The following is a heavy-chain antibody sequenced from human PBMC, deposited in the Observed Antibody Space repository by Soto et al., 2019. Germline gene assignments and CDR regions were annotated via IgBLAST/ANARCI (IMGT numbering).Heavy chain of an antibody. J-gene: IGHJ4*02. CDR3: AHTKGIDYDILTGYFR. Sequence: QITLKESGPTLVKPTQTLTLTCTFSGFSLSTSGVGVGWIRQPPGKALEWLALIYWNDDKRYSPSLNSRLTIPKDTSKNHVVLTMTNMDPVDTATYYCAHTKGIDYDILTGYFRWGQGTLVTVSS. D-gene: IGHD3-9*01. CDR1: GFSLSTSGVG. V-gene: IGHV2-5*01. CDR2: IYWNDDK.